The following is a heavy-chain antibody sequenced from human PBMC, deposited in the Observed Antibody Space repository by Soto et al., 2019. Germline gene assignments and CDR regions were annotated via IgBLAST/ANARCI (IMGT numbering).Heavy chain of an antibody. CDR3: AKGKATLVRYYGMDV. CDR1: GLTFGSNA. D-gene: IGHD2-15*01. Sequence: EVQLLESGGGLVQPGGSWSLSCAASGLTFGSNAMSWARQPPGKGLEWVSAIGGSGGRTYYADSVKGRFTISRDNSKNTLYLQMNSLRAEDTAVYYCAKGKATLVRYYGMDVWGQGTTVTVSS. CDR2: IGGSGGRT. J-gene: IGHJ6*02. V-gene: IGHV3-23*01.